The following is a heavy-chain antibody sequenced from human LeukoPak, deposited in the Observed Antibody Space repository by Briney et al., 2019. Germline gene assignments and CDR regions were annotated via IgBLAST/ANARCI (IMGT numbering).Heavy chain of an antibody. CDR2: ISGSGGST. D-gene: IGHD3-22*01. J-gene: IGHJ4*02. CDR1: GFIFSIYA. Sequence: GGSLRLSCAASGFIFSIYAMSWVRQATGKGLEWVSAISGSGGSTYYTDSVKVRCSISRDNANNTQYLQMNSLRAEDTAVYYCAKVDFYDTSGYYGPTFLDYWGQGTLVTVSS. V-gene: IGHV3-23*01. CDR3: AKVDFYDTSGYYGPTFLDY.